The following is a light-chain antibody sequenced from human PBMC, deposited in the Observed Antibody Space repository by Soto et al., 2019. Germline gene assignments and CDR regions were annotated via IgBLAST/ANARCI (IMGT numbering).Light chain of an antibody. J-gene: IGKJ1*01. CDR2: WAS. Sequence: DIVMTQSPDSLAVSLGERATINCKSSQSVLYSSNNKNYLAWYQQKPGQPPKLLIYWASTRESGVPDRFSGSGSGTEFTLTISILQAADVAVYEWQQYYDAPQTFGQGTKVEIK. V-gene: IGKV4-1*01. CDR3: QQYYDAPQT. CDR1: QSVLYSSNNKNY.